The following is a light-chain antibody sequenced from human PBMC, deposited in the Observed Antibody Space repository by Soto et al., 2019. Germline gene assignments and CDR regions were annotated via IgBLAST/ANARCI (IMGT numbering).Light chain of an antibody. CDR3: LQDINYPWT. Sequence: IRMTQSPSSLSAVVGDRVTITCRASRGIGDRLAWFQQKPGKPPKVLIYGASNLQSGVPPRFSGSGSGTDFTLAISSLQPEDSATYYCLQDINYPWTFGQGTKVDIK. CDR1: RGIGDR. V-gene: IGKV1-6*02. J-gene: IGKJ1*01. CDR2: GAS.